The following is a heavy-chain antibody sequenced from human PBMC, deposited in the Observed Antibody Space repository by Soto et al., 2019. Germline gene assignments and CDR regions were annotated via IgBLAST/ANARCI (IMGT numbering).Heavy chain of an antibody. D-gene: IGHD3-3*01. CDR2: ISGSGGST. V-gene: IGHV3-23*01. J-gene: IGHJ4*02. CDR3: AKLSYYDFWSGSIPESYFDY. CDR1: GFTFSSYA. Sequence: GGSLRLSCAASGFTFSSYAMSWVRQAPGKGLEWVSAISGSGGSTYYADSVKGRFTISRDNSKNTLYLQMNSLRAEDTAVYYCAKLSYYDFWSGSIPESYFDYWGQGTLVTVSS.